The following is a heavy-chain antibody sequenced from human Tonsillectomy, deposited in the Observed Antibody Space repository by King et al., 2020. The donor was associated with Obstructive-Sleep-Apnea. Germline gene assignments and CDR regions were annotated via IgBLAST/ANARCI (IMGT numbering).Heavy chain of an antibody. Sequence: QLQESGPGLVKPSETLSLTCNVSGGSVSTFYWNWVRQPPGKGLEWIAYIYYSGNTNYNPSLKSRVTISVDTSKNQFSLKLSSVTAADTAVYYCAGSSYDFWSGYLDYWGQGTLVTVSS. CDR1: GGSVSTFY. J-gene: IGHJ4*02. CDR2: IYYSGNT. D-gene: IGHD3-3*01. V-gene: IGHV4-59*08. CDR3: AGSSYDFWSGYLDY.